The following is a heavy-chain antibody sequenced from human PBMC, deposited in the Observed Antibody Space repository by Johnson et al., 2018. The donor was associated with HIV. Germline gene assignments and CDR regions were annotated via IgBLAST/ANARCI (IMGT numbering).Heavy chain of an antibody. V-gene: IGHV3-30-3*01. J-gene: IGHJ3*02. CDR1: GFTFSSYA. CDR3: ARDRFIAVTLSDAFDI. D-gene: IGHD6-19*01. CDR2: ISYDGSNE. Sequence: QVQLVESGGGVVQPGRSLRLPCAASGFTFSSYAMHWVRQAPGKGLEWMAIISYDGSNEYYADSVKGRFTISRDNSKNTLYLHMSSLRAEDTALYYCARDRFIAVTLSDAFDIWGQGTMVTVSS.